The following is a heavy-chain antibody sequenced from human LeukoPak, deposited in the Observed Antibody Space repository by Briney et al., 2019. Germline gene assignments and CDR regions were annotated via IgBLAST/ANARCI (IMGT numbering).Heavy chain of an antibody. CDR2: IYYSGST. V-gene: IGHV4-59*08. J-gene: IGHJ4*02. CDR1: GGSISSYY. D-gene: IGHD3-3*01. Sequence: SETLSLTCTVSGGSISSYYWSWIRQPPGKGLEWIGYIYYSGSTNYNPSLKSRVTISVDTSKNQFSLKLSSVTAADTAVYYCARRGDFWSGYYHFDYWGQGTLVTVPS. CDR3: ARRGDFWSGYYHFDY.